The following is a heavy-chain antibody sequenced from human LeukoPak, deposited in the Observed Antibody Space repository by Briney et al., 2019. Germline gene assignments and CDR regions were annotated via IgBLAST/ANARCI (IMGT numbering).Heavy chain of an antibody. CDR1: GGSFRGYY. CDR3: ARRVGVWGSYRFTFDY. D-gene: IGHD3-16*02. Sequence: SETLSLTCSVCGGSFRGYYWSWIRQPPGKGLEWIGEINHSGSTNYNPSLKSRVTISVDTSKNQFSLKLSSVTAADTAVYHCARRVGVWGSYRFTFDYWGQGTLVTVSS. CDR2: INHSGST. V-gene: IGHV4-34*01. J-gene: IGHJ4*02.